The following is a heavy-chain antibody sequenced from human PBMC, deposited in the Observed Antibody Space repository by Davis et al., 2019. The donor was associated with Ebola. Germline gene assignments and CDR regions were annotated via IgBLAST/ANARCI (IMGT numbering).Heavy chain of an antibody. D-gene: IGHD3-3*01. Sequence: SETLSLTCTVSGGSISSSSYYWSWIRQPPGKGLEWIGEINHSGSTNYNPSLKSRVTISVDTSKNQFSLKLSSVTAADTAVYYCARALRGGYDFWSGYPGNFDYWGQGTLVTVSS. J-gene: IGHJ4*02. CDR3: ARALRGGYDFWSGYPGNFDY. CDR2: INHSGST. V-gene: IGHV4-39*07. CDR1: GGSISSSSYY.